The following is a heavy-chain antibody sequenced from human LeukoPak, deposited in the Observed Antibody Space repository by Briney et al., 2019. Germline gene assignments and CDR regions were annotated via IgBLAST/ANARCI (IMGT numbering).Heavy chain of an antibody. Sequence: SETLSLTCTVSGGSISSYYWSWIRQPPGKGLEWIGYIYYSGSTNYNPSLKSRVTISVDTSKNQFSLKLSSVTAADTAVYYCGRGKVGLTCYYFYYYGMDVWGQGTTVTVSS. CDR1: GGSISSYY. CDR2: IYYSGST. V-gene: IGHV4-59*08. D-gene: IGHD3-9*01. J-gene: IGHJ6*02. CDR3: GRGKVGLTCYYFYYYGMDV.